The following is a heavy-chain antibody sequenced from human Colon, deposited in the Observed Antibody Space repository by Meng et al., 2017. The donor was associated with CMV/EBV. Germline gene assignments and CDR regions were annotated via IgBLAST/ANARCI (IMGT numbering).Heavy chain of an antibody. J-gene: IGHJ5*02. V-gene: IGHV4-61*01. Sequence: GSLRLSCNVSGRSVTSGTYYWSWIRQPPGKGLEWIGYIHHNGGTNYNPSLKSRVTISVDTSKNQFSLKLYSVNAADTAVYYCARRERSWIDPWGQGTLVTVSS. D-gene: IGHD1-26*01. CDR2: IHHNGGT. CDR1: GRSVTSGTYY. CDR3: ARRERSWIDP.